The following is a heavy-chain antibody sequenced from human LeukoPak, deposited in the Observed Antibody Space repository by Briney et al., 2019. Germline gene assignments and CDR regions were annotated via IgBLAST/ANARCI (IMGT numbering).Heavy chain of an antibody. CDR2: ISSSGSTI. Sequence: GGSLRLSCAASGFTFSTNSMNWVRQAPGKGLEWVSYISSSGSTIYYADSVKGRFTISRDNAKNSLYLQMNSLRAEDTAVYYCARHYDSSGYFPDAFDIWGQGTMVTVSS. D-gene: IGHD3-22*01. CDR1: GFTFSTNS. J-gene: IGHJ3*02. V-gene: IGHV3-48*04. CDR3: ARHYDSSGYFPDAFDI.